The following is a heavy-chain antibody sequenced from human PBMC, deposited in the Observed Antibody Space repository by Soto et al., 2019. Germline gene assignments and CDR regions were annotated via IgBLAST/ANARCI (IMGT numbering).Heavy chain of an antibody. Sequence: GGSLRLSCAASGFTFTDYALSWVRQAPGKGLEWVATISGIGGSTYLADSVKGRHSISRDNSKNTVSLLMNSLRAEDTAVYFCARGSSGYISSWYYFDYWGRGTLVTVSS. D-gene: IGHD6-13*01. J-gene: IGHJ4*02. CDR1: GFTFTDYA. CDR2: ISGIGGST. V-gene: IGHV3-23*01. CDR3: ARGSSGYISSWYYFDY.